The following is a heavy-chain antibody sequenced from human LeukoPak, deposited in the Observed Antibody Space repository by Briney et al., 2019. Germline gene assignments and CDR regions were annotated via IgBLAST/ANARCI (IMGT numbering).Heavy chain of an antibody. Sequence: KASETLSLTCTVSGGSISSTSYYWGWIRQPPGKGLEWIGSINYSGSTYYNPSLKSRVTLSIDTSKNHFSLNLNSATAADTAVFYCARDDGGSTGRFDPWGQGTLVTVSS. CDR2: INYSGST. CDR1: GGSISSTSYY. J-gene: IGHJ5*02. CDR3: ARDDGGSTGRFDP. D-gene: IGHD1-26*01. V-gene: IGHV4-39*07.